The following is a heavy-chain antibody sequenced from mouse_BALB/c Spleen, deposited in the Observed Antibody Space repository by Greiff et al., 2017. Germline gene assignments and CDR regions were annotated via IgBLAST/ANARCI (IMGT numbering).Heavy chain of an antibody. J-gene: IGHJ3*01. V-gene: IGHV1-15*01. CDR3: TARYAY. Sequence: QVQLKESGAELVRPGASVTLSCKASGYTFTDYEMHWVKQTPVHGLEWIGAIDPETGGTAYNQKFKGKATLTADKSSSTAYMELRSLTSEDSAVYYCTARYAYWGQGTLVTVSA. CDR1: GYTFTDYE. CDR2: IDPETGGT.